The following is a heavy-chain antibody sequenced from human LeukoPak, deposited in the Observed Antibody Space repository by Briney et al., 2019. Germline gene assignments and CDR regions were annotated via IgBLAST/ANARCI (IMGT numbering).Heavy chain of an antibody. D-gene: IGHD3-16*01. V-gene: IGHV1-2*02. CDR3: AREWGPLRVYYYMDV. J-gene: IGHJ6*03. CDR2: INPNSGGT. CDR1: GYTFTSYY. Sequence: ASVKVSCKASGYTFTSYYMHWVRQAPGQGLEWMGWINPNSGGTNYAQKFQGRVTMTRDTSISTVYMELSRLRSDDTAVYYCAREWGPLRVYYYMDVWGKGTTVTVSS.